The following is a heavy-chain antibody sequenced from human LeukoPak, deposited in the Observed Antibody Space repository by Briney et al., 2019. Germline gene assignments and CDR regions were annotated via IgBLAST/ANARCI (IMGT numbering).Heavy chain of an antibody. Sequence: TGGSLRLSCAASGFSFSSYAMTWVRQAPGEGLEWVSGISGSGSNTYYADSVKGRFTISRDNSKNTLYLQMSSLRAEDTAVYYCAKDAPRGSYSDYWGQGTLVTVSS. V-gene: IGHV3-23*01. CDR2: ISGSGSNT. CDR3: AKDAPRGSYSDY. CDR1: GFSFSSYA. D-gene: IGHD1-26*01. J-gene: IGHJ4*02.